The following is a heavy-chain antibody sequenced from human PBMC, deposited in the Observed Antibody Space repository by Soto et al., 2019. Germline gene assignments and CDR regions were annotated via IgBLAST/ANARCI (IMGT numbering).Heavy chain of an antibody. CDR1: AFTFSSYG. D-gene: IGHD1-20*01. V-gene: IGHV3-33*01. J-gene: IGHJ4*02. Sequence: WWSLRLSCASSAFTFSSYGMHWVRQAPGKGLEWVAVIWYYGSNKYYADSVKGRFTISRDNSKNTLYLQMNSLRAEDTAVYYCAREGYNWNYGDYWGQGTLVTVS. CDR3: AREGYNWNYGDY. CDR2: IWYYGSNK.